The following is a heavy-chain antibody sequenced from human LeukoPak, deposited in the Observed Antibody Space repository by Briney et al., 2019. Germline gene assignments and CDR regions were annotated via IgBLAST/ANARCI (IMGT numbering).Heavy chain of an antibody. CDR3: AKTKPYCSSTSCYFDWFDP. Sequence: PGRSLRLSCAASGFTLSTYEMNWVRQAPGKGLDWVSYITTSGSTMSYADSVKGRFTISRDNAKNSLYLQMNGLRAEDTAVYYCAKTKPYCSSTSCYFDWFDPWGQGTLVTVSS. CDR1: GFTLSTYE. J-gene: IGHJ5*02. CDR2: ITTSGSTM. D-gene: IGHD2-2*01. V-gene: IGHV3-48*03.